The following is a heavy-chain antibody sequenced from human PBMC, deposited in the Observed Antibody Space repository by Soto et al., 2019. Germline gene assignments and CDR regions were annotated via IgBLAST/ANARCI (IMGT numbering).Heavy chain of an antibody. CDR2: IIPILTTT. J-gene: IGHJ6*02. V-gene: IGHV1-69*08. CDR1: GDTFSSYT. Sequence: QVQLVQSGAEVKKPGPSVQVSCRASGDTFSSYTVNWLRQAPGRGLEWMGRIIPILTTTDYAQNFRGRLTITADNYTNTVYMDLSSVRSEDTAVYYCARRRYCGYDGYYKHYYGMDVWGQGTTVTVAS. D-gene: IGHD2-21*02. CDR3: ARRRYCGYDGYYKHYYGMDV.